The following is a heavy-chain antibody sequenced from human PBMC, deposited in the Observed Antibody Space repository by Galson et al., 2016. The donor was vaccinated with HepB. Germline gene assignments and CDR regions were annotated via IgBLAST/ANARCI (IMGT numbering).Heavy chain of an antibody. D-gene: IGHD2-15*01. CDR3: ARGVAPSVWYYFDY. CDR2: ISGHNGHT. J-gene: IGHJ4*02. Sequence: SVKVSCKASGYTFTAYGITWVRQAPGQGLEWMGWISGHNGHTNYAQKFQGRVTMTTDTSTNTAYLELRNLRSDDSAVYYCARGVAPSVWYYFDYWGQGTQVTVSS. CDR1: GYTFTAYG. V-gene: IGHV1-18*01.